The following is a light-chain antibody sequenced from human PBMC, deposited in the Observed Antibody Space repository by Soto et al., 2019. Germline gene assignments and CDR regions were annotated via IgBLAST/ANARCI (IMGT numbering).Light chain of an antibody. CDR1: SSDVGSYNL. J-gene: IGLJ1*01. CDR2: EGS. V-gene: IGLV2-23*01. CDR3: CSYAGSSTYV. Sequence: QSALTQPASVSGSPGQSITISCTGTSSDVGSYNLVSWYQQHPGKAPKLMIYEGSKWPSGVSNRFSGSKSGNTASLTISGLQAEDEADHYCCSYAGSSTYVFGTGTKV.